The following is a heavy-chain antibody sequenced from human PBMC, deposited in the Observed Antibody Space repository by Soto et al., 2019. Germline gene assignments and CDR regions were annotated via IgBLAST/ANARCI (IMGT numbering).Heavy chain of an antibody. J-gene: IGHJ3*02. CDR3: ARGLCTGGTCYDLTSDI. Sequence: QVQLVQSGAEVKKPGASVKVSCKASGYTFTSHHIIWVRQTTKDGLEWMGWMSPFSGDSGSAQKFQGRITMTRDSSTSTAYMDLSSLTPEDSAVYFCARGLCTGGTCYDLTSDIWGQGTRVTVS. V-gene: IGHV1-8*01. CDR1: GYTFTSHH. D-gene: IGHD2-15*01. CDR2: MSPFSGDS.